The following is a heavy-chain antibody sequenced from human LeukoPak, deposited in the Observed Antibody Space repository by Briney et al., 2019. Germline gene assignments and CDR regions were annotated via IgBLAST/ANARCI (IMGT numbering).Heavy chain of an antibody. CDR3: ARVGGYCSSTSCYAGFDP. D-gene: IGHD2-2*01. CDR1: GYTFTGYY. J-gene: IGHJ5*02. V-gene: IGHV1-2*06. Sequence: GASVKVSCKASGYTFTGYYMHWVRQAPGQGREWMGRSNPNSGGTNYAQKFQGRVTMTRDTSISTAYMELSRLRSDDTAVYYCARVGGYCSSTSCYAGFDPWGQGTLVTVSS. CDR2: SNPNSGGT.